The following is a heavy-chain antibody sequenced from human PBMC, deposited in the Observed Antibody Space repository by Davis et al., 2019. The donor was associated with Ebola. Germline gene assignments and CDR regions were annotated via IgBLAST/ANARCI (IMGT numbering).Heavy chain of an antibody. J-gene: IGHJ4*02. V-gene: IGHV1-8*01. CDR3: ARGGVAYSDLDY. Sequence: ASVKVSCKASGYTFTNYDITWVRQATGQGLEWMGWMNPNSGNTGYAQKFQGRVTMTRENSMSTAYMELSSLRSEDTAVYFCARGGVAYSDLDYWGQGTLVAVSS. CDR2: MNPNSGNT. D-gene: IGHD2-21*01. CDR1: GYTFTNYD.